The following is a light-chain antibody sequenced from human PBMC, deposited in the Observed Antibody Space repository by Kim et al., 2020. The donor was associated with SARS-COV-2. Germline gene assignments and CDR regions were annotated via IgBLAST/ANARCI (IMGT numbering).Light chain of an antibody. Sequence: ETVMTQSPATLSVSLGERATLSCRASQSVSNNLAWYQQKPGQAPRLLIHDASTRAIGVPARFSGSGSGTEFTLTISSLQSEDFAIYYCQQYNNWPPLTFGGGTKVDIK. CDR1: QSVSNN. CDR3: QQYNNWPPLT. CDR2: DAS. V-gene: IGKV3-15*01. J-gene: IGKJ4*01.